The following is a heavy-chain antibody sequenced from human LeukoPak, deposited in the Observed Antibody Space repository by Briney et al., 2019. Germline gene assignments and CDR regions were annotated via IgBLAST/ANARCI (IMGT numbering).Heavy chain of an antibody. D-gene: IGHD6-19*01. CDR3: ARSSGWRTVFDY. CDR1: GGSFSGYY. V-gene: IGHV4-34*01. CDR2: INHSGST. Sequence: SETLSLTCAVYGGSFSGYYWSWIRQPPGKGLEWIGEINHSGSTNYNPSLKSRVTMSVDTSKNQFSLKLSSVTAADTAVYYCARSSGWRTVFDYWGQGTLVTVSS. J-gene: IGHJ4*02.